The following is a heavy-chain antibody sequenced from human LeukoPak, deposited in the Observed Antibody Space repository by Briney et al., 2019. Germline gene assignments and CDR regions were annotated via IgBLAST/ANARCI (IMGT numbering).Heavy chain of an antibody. D-gene: IGHD5-12*01. CDR1: GFTFSSYA. CDR2: ISYDGSNK. CDR3: AKVARGYSGYEEDY. J-gene: IGHJ4*02. Sequence: PGRSLRLSCAASGFTFSSYAMHWVRQAPGKGLEWVAVISYDGSNKYYADSVKGRFTISRDNSKNTLYLQMNSLRAEDTAVYYCAKVARGYSGYEEDYWGQGTLVTVSS. V-gene: IGHV3-30-3*01.